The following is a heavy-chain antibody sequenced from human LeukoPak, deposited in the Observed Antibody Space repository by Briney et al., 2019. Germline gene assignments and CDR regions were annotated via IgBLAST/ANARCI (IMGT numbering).Heavy chain of an antibody. CDR2: ISSNGDST. CDR1: GFTFSKYA. Sequence: GSLRLSCAASGFTFSKYAMHWVRQAPGKGLEYASAISSNGDSTYYANSVQGRFTISRDNSKNTLYLQMGSLRVEDMGVYYCAREGASSGSYSYWGQGTLVTVST. J-gene: IGHJ4*02. V-gene: IGHV3-64*01. D-gene: IGHD1-26*01. CDR3: AREGASSGSYSY.